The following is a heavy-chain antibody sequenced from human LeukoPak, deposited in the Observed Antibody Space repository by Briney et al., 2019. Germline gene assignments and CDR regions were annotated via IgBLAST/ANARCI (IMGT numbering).Heavy chain of an antibody. CDR3: AKDRSDTDMVYVFDY. D-gene: IGHD5-18*01. V-gene: IGHV3-30-3*01. Sequence: GGSLRLSCAASGFTFSSYAMHWVRQAPGKGLEWVAVISYDGSNKYYADSVKGRFTISRDNSKNTLYLQMNSLRAEDTAVYYCAKDRSDTDMVYVFDYWGQGTLVTVSS. CDR1: GFTFSSYA. CDR2: ISYDGSNK. J-gene: IGHJ4*02.